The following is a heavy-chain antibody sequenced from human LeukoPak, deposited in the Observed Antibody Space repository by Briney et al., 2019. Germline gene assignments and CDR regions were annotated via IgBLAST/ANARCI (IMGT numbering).Heavy chain of an antibody. CDR2: ISVYNGNT. D-gene: IGHD2-15*01. CDR3: AREGEVVDAFDI. Sequence: ASVKVSCKASGYTFTSYGIGWVRQAPGQGLEWMGWISVYNGNTNYAQKLQGRVTMTTDTSTSTAYMELRSLRSDDTAVYYCAREGEVVDAFDIWGQGTMVTVSS. CDR1: GYTFTSYG. V-gene: IGHV1-18*01. J-gene: IGHJ3*02.